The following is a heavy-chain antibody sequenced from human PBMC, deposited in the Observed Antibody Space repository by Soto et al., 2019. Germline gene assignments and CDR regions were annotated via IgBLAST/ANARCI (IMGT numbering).Heavy chain of an antibody. Sequence: SVKVSCKASGGTFNSYAISWVRQAPGQGLEWMGGIVPIFGTANYAQKFQGRVTITADESTSTAYMELSSLRSEDTAVYYCARSRFLEWITNQDYYYGMDVWGQGTTVTVSS. D-gene: IGHD3-3*01. CDR3: ARSRFLEWITNQDYYYGMDV. J-gene: IGHJ6*02. CDR1: GGTFNSYA. CDR2: IVPIFGTA. V-gene: IGHV1-69*13.